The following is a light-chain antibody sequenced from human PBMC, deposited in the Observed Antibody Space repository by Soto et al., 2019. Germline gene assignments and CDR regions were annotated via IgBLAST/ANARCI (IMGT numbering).Light chain of an antibody. Sequence: DIQMTQAPPTLSASVGDRVAITCRASQSVGHWLAWYQRKPGKAPKLLIDKASSLKSGVPSRFSGSGSGTEFTLTISSLQPDDFATYYCQEYNSYSTFGQGTRLEIK. J-gene: IGKJ5*01. CDR1: QSVGHW. CDR3: QEYNSYST. CDR2: KAS. V-gene: IGKV1-5*03.